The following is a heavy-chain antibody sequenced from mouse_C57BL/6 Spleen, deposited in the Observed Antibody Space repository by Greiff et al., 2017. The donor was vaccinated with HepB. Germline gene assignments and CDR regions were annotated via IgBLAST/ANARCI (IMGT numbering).Heavy chain of an antibody. CDR1: GYTFTSYW. CDR2: IDPSDSET. V-gene: IGHV1-52*01. Sequence: VQLQQPGAELVRPGSSVKLSCKASGYTFTSYWMHWVKQRPIQGLEWIGNIDPSDSETHYNQKFKDKATLTVDKSSSTAYMQLSSLTSEDSAVYYCARLGSNLYYAMDYWGQGTSVTVSS. CDR3: ARLGSNLYYAMDY. D-gene: IGHD2-5*01. J-gene: IGHJ4*01.